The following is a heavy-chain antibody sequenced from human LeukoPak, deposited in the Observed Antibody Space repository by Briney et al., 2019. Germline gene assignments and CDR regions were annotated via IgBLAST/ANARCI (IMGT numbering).Heavy chain of an antibody. J-gene: IGHJ4*02. Sequence: SETLSLTCTVSGGSISSYYWSWIRQPPGKGLEWIGYIYYSGSTNYKSSLKSRVTISVDTSKNQFSLQLNSVTPEDTAVYYCARSSGWPYYFDYWGQGTLVTVSS. D-gene: IGHD6-19*01. CDR3: ARSSGWPYYFDY. V-gene: IGHV4-59*12. CDR2: IYYSGST. CDR1: GGSISSYY.